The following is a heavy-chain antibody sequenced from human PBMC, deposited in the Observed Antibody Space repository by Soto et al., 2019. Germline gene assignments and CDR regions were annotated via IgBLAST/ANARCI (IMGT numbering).Heavy chain of an antibody. D-gene: IGHD6-13*01. V-gene: IGHV4-31*03. CDR1: GGSISSGGYY. CDR2: IYYSGST. CDR3: ARAIAAAPPFSYYYYYMDV. J-gene: IGHJ6*03. Sequence: SETLSLTCTVSGGSISSGGYYWSWIRQHPGKGLEWIGYIYYSGSTYYNPSLKSRVTISVDTSKNQFSLKLSSVTAADTAVYYCARAIAAAPPFSYYYYYMDVWGKGTTVTVSS.